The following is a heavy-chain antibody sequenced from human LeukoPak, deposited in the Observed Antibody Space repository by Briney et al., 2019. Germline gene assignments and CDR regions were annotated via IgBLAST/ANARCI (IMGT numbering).Heavy chain of an antibody. D-gene: IGHD6-13*01. CDR2: ISYDGSNK. CDR1: GFTFSSYA. J-gene: IGHJ4*02. V-gene: IGHV3-30-3*01. Sequence: GRSLRLSCAASGFTFSSYAMHWVRQAPGKGLEWVAVISYDGSNKYYADSVKGRFTISRDNSKNTLYLQMNSLRAEDTAVYYCARVGQQLVLDYWGQGALVTVSS. CDR3: ARVGQQLVLDY.